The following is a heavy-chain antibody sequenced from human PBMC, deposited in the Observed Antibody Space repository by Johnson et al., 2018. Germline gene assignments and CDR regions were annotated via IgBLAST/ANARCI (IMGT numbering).Heavy chain of an antibody. Sequence: VQLVESGGGLVQPGGSLRLSCAASGFTFSSYAMSWVRQAPGKGLEWVSGISGSGGSTYYADSVTGRFTISRDNSKYTLYLQMNCLRAEDTAVYYCAKDPRQWYVDYVRFSAFDIWGLGTLVTVSS. CDR2: ISGSGGST. CDR3: AKDPRQWYVDYVRFSAFDI. V-gene: IGHV3-23*04. D-gene: IGHD4-17*01. CDR1: GFTFSSYA. J-gene: IGHJ3*02.